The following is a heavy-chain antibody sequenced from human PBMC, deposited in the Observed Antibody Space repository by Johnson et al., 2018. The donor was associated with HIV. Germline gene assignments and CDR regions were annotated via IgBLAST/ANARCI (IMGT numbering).Heavy chain of an antibody. V-gene: IGHV3-7*05. J-gene: IGHJ3*02. CDR3: ARERKMGGTFDI. CDR1: GFTFSNYW. Sequence: EVLLLESGGGLVQPGGSLRLSCAASGFTFSNYWMSWVRQAPGKWLEWVANIKQDGSEKYYVDSVKGRIIISRDNAKNSLYLQMNSLRAEDQAVYYCARERKMGGTFDIWGQGTKVTVSS. CDR2: IKQDGSEK. D-gene: IGHD5-24*01.